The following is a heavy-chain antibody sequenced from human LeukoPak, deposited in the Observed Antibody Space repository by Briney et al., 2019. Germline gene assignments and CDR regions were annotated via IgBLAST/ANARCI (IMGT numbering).Heavy chain of an antibody. J-gene: IGHJ4*02. CDR1: GYTFTSYG. CDR2: ISAYNGNT. V-gene: IGHV1-18*01. Sequence: ASVKVSCKASGYTFTSYGISWVRQAPGQGLEWMGWISAYNGNTNYAQKLQGRVTMTTDTSTSTAYMELSSLRSEDTAVYYCARDRVTVTTSVGYFDYWGQGTLATVSS. CDR3: ARDRVTVTTSVGYFDY. D-gene: IGHD4-17*01.